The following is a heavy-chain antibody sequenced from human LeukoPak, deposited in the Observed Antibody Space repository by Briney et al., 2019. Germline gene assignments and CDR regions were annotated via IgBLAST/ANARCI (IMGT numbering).Heavy chain of an antibody. Sequence: KTSETLSLTCAVYGGSFSGYYWSWIRQTPGKGLEWIGEINRSGTTNYNPSLKSRVAISVDTSKNQFSLKLRSVTAADTAVFYCARGRFGNPLQLQPRRPFDLWGQGTMVTISS. CDR2: INRSGTT. CDR3: ARGRFGNPLQLQPRRPFDL. D-gene: IGHD1-1*01. J-gene: IGHJ3*01. CDR1: GGSFSGYY. V-gene: IGHV4-34*01.